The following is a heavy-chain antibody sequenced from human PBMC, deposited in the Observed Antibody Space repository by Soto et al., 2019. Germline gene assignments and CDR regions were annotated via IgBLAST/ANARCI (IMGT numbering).Heavy chain of an antibody. CDR2: ISSLSSYI. J-gene: IGHJ4*02. CDR1: GFTFSSYS. CDR3: ARGELWFDY. Sequence: EVQLVESGGGLVKPGGSLRVSCVASGFTFSSYSMNWVRQAPGKGLEWVSSISSLSSYIYYADSVKGRFTISRDNAKNSLYLQMNSLRAEDTAIYYCARGELWFDYWGQGPLVTVSS. V-gene: IGHV3-21*01. D-gene: IGHD5-18*01.